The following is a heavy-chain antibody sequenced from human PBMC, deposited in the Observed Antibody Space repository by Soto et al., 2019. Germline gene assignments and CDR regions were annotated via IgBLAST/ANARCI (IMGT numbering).Heavy chain of an antibody. D-gene: IGHD3-22*01. CDR1: GGTFSSYA. CDR3: ARGKETYYDSSGDYLRDNWFDP. V-gene: IGHV1-69*12. Sequence: QVQLVQSGAEVKKPGSSVKVSCKASGGTFSSYAISWVRQAPGQGLEWMGGIIPIFGTANYAQKFQGRVTITAEETTSTAYMELGSLRSEDTAVYYCARGKETYYDSSGDYLRDNWFDPWGQGTLVTVSS. J-gene: IGHJ5*02. CDR2: IIPIFGTA.